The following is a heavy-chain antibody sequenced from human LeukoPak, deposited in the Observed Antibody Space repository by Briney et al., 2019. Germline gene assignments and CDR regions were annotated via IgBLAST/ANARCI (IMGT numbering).Heavy chain of an antibody. CDR3: ARGPAPYYFDY. CDR2: IYYSGST. J-gene: IGHJ4*02. CDR1: GGSISSYY. Sequence: SETLSLTCTVSGGSISSYYWSWIRQPPGKGLEWIGYIYYSGSTNYNPSLKSRVTISVDTSKNQFSLKLSSVTAADTAVYYCARGPAPYYFDYWGQGTLVTVSP. V-gene: IGHV4-59*01.